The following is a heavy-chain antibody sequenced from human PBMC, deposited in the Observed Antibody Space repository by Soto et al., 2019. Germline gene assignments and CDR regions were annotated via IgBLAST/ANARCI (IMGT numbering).Heavy chain of an antibody. Sequence: EVKLLESGGGLVQPGGSLRLSCAASGFTFSSYAMSWVRQAPGKGLEWVSAISGSGGSTYYADSVKGRFTISRDNSKITLYLQMNSLSAEDTAVYFCAYSSTPFDYWGQGTLVTVSS. CDR1: GFTFSSYA. D-gene: IGHD6-13*01. CDR2: ISGSGGST. V-gene: IGHV3-23*01. J-gene: IGHJ4*02. CDR3: AYSSTPFDY.